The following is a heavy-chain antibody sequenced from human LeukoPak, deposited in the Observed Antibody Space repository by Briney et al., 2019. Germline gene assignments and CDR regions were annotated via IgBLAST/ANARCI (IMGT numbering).Heavy chain of an antibody. CDR2: IYYSWST. CDR1: GGSISSYY. CDR3: ARVAVRGVIIIAYDY. D-gene: IGHD3-10*01. Sequence: PSETLSLTCTVSGGSISSYYWSWIRQPPGKGLECIGDIYYSWSTNYNPSLKSRVTRSVDTSKNPFSLRLSSVTAADTAVYYWARVAVRGVIIIAYDYWGQGTLVTVSS. J-gene: IGHJ4*02. V-gene: IGHV4-59*01.